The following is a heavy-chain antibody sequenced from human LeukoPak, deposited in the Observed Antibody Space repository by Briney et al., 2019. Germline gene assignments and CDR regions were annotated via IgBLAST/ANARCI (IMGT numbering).Heavy chain of an antibody. D-gene: IGHD1-1*01. CDR3: ASWTSEAFDI. J-gene: IGHJ3*02. CDR2: INHSGST. CDR1: GGSFSGYY. V-gene: IGHV4-34*01. Sequence: SETLSLTCAVYGGSFSGYYWSWIRQPPGKGLEWIGEINHSGSTNYNPSLKSRVTISVDTSKNQFSLKLSSVTAADTAVYYCASWTSEAFDIWGQGTMVTVSS.